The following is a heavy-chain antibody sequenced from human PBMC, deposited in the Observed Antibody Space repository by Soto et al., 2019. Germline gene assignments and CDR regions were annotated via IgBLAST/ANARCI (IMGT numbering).Heavy chain of an antibody. CDR1: GGSISSGDYY. V-gene: IGHV4-30-4*02. CDR3: ARERPDGSRLDP. Sequence: SETLSLTCTVSGGSISSGDYYWSWIRQPPGKGLERIGYIYYSGSTYYNPSLKSRVTISVYTSKNQFSLKLISVTVSDTAVYYCARERPDGSRLDPWGQGTLVTVSS. CDR2: IYYSGST. D-gene: IGHD6-13*01. J-gene: IGHJ5*02.